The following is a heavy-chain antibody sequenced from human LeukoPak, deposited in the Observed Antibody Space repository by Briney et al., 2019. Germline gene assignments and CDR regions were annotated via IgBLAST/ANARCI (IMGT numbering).Heavy chain of an antibody. Sequence: PGGSLRLSCAASGFTFSSYWMHWVRQAPGKGLVWVSRINSDGSSTSYADSVKGRFTIPRDNAKNTLYLQMNSLRAEDTAVYYCARAEDYDILTAAYDYWGQGTLVTVSS. CDR3: ARAEDYDILTAAYDY. CDR1: GFTFSSYW. D-gene: IGHD3-9*01. V-gene: IGHV3-74*01. CDR2: INSDGSST. J-gene: IGHJ4*02.